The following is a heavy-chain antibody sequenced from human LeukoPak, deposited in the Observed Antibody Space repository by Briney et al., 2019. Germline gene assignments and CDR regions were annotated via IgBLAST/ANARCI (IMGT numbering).Heavy chain of an antibody. Sequence: GGSLRLSCAGSGFTFSSYWMSWVRQAPGKGLEWVANIKQDGSEKYYVDSVKGRFTISRDNAKNSLYLQMNSLRAEDTAVYYCARDGPGDYVWGSYRSSYWGQGTLVTVSS. V-gene: IGHV3-7*01. D-gene: IGHD3-16*02. CDR3: ARDGPGDYVWGSYRSSY. J-gene: IGHJ4*02. CDR1: GFTFSSYW. CDR2: IKQDGSEK.